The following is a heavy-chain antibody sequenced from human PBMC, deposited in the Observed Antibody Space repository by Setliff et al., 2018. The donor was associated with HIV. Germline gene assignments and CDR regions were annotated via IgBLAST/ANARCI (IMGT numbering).Heavy chain of an antibody. CDR3: AREDGVIAAPKKIFDP. D-gene: IGHD2-21*01. CDR2: SFYSGTR. Sequence: TSETLSLTCGVSGYSISSGYYWGWIRQPPGKGLQWIGSSFYSGTRYYNPSLKSRVTMSLDKSKNQFSLKLSSVTAADTAVYFCAREDGVIAAPKKIFDPWGQGTLVTVSS. V-gene: IGHV4-38-2*02. J-gene: IGHJ5*02. CDR1: GYSISSGYY.